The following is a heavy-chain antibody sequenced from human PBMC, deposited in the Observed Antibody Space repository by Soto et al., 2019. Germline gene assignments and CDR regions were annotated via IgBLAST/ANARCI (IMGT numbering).Heavy chain of an antibody. CDR1: GYTFSDYG. Sequence: QVHLVQSEGEVKKPGASVKVSCKTSGYTFSDYGVSWVRQAPGQGLEWMGWINTCNGNTKYEQKFQGRATLSIDTSTRTVFLELTSLRFDDAAVYDCARGFIPEKYWGQGTRVTFSS. V-gene: IGHV1-18*01. J-gene: IGHJ4*02. CDR2: INTCNGNT. D-gene: IGHD2-2*01. CDR3: ARGFIPEKY.